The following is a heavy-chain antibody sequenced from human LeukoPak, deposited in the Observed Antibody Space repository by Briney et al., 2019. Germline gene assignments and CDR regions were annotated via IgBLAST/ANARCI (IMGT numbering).Heavy chain of an antibody. J-gene: IGHJ4*02. V-gene: IGHV4-4*07. Sequence: PSETLSLTCAVYGGSFSGYYWSWIRQPAGKELEWIGRIYTSGSTNYNPSLKSRVTISVDTSKNQFSLKLTSVTAADTAIYFCARDNRGDYFDYWGQGTLVTVSS. CDR2: IYTSGST. CDR3: ARDNRGDYFDY. D-gene: IGHD3-10*01. CDR1: GGSFSGYY.